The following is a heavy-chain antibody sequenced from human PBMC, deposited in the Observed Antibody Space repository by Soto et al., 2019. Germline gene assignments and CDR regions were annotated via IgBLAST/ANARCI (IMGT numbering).Heavy chain of an antibody. Sequence: GSGPTLVNPTETLTLTCTVSGFSLSNARMGVSWIRQPPGKALEWLAHIFSNDEKSYSTSLKSRLTISKDTSKSQVVLTMTNMDPVDTATYYCARIIALYDSSGFNWFDPWGQGTLVTVSS. CDR2: IFSNDEK. V-gene: IGHV2-26*01. CDR3: ARIIALYDSSGFNWFDP. CDR1: GFSLSNARMG. D-gene: IGHD3-22*01. J-gene: IGHJ5*02.